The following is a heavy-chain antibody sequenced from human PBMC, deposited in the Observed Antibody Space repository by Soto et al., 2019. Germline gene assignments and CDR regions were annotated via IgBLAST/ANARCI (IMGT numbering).Heavy chain of an antibody. Sequence: PGESLKISCKGSGYSFTTYWIAWVRQMPGKGLEWMGIIYPGDSDTRYSPSFQGQVTISADKSIRTAYLQWSSLKASDTAVYYCARGYSASGSYYXYWGQGTLVTVSS. D-gene: IGHD3-10*01. J-gene: IGHJ4*02. V-gene: IGHV5-51*01. CDR2: IYPGDSDT. CDR3: ARGYSASGSYYXY. CDR1: GYSFTTYW.